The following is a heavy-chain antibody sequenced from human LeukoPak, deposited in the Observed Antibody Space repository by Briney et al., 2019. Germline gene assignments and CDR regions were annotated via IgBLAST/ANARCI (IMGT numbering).Heavy chain of an antibody. CDR2: ISTRGYI. CDR1: GFTFSSYN. Sequence: GGSLRLSCEASGFTFSSYNMNWVRQAPGKGLEWVSSISTRGYIYYADSVKGRFTISRDNTKNSLYLQMNSLRAEDTAVYYCAREAYDYDTSGYYDNYCYHYMDVWGKGTTVTVSS. V-gene: IGHV3-21*01. J-gene: IGHJ6*03. CDR3: AREAYDYDTSGYYDNYCYHYMDV. D-gene: IGHD3-22*01.